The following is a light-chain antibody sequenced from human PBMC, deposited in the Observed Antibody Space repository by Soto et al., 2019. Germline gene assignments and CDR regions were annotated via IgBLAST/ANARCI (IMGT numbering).Light chain of an antibody. J-gene: IGKJ1*01. CDR1: RSISGW. CDR2: KAS. Sequence: DIQMTQSPSTLSASVEDRVTITCRASRSISGWLAWYQQKPGKAPKLLIYKASSLESGGPSRFSGSGSGTEFTLTISSLQPDDFATYYCQQYNSLWTFGQGTKVEIK. V-gene: IGKV1-5*03. CDR3: QQYNSLWT.